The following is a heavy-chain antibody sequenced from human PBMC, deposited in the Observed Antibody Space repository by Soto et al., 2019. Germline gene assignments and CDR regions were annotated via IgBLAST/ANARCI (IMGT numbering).Heavy chain of an antibody. J-gene: IGHJ6*01. CDR3: ARDRPGTGYYYYGMDV. CDR1: GYTFTSYG. D-gene: IGHD1-7*01. CDR2: ISTYNGNT. Sequence: ASVKVSCKTSGYTFTSYGISWVRQAPGQALEWMGWISTYNGNTNYAQKLQGRVTMTTDTSTSTAYMELRSLRSDDTVVYYCARDRPGTGYYYYGMDVWGQGTTVTVSS. V-gene: IGHV1-18*01.